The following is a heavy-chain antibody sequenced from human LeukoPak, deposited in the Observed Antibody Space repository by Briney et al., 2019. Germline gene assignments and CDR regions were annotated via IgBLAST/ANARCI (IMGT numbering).Heavy chain of an antibody. D-gene: IGHD6-13*01. CDR2: IIPIFGTA. Sequence: ASVKVSCKASGYTFSSYAISWVRQAPGQGLEWMGGIIPIFGTANYAQKFQGRVTITADESTSTAYMELSSLRSEDTAVYYCARDSHGYFRNYYYYYMDVWGKGTTVTISS. CDR3: ARDSHGYFRNYYYYYMDV. V-gene: IGHV1-69*13. J-gene: IGHJ6*03. CDR1: GYTFSSYA.